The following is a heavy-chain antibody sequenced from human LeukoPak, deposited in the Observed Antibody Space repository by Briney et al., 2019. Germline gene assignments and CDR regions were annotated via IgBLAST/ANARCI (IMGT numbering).Heavy chain of an antibody. CDR3: AKTLPPQYQLLR. CDR2: INPNSGGT. CDR1: GYTFTYYY. J-gene: IGHJ4*02. V-gene: IGHV1-2*02. Sequence: ASVKVSCKASGYTFTYYYMHWVRQAPGQGLEWMGWINPNSGGTNYAQKFQGRVTMTRDTSISTAYMELSRLRSDDTAVYYCAKTLPPQYQLLRWGQGTLVTVSS. D-gene: IGHD2-2*01.